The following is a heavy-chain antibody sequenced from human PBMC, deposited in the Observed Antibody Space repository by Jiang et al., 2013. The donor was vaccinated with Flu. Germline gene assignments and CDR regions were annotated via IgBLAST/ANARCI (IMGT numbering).Heavy chain of an antibody. Sequence: WMGIINPSGGSTSYAQKFQGRVTMTRDTSTSTVYMELSSLRSEDTAVYYCARALPGQELGIGPLFDYWGQGTLVTVSS. D-gene: IGHD7-27*01. J-gene: IGHJ4*02. CDR2: INPSGGST. CDR3: ARALPGQELGIGPLFDY. V-gene: IGHV1-46*01.